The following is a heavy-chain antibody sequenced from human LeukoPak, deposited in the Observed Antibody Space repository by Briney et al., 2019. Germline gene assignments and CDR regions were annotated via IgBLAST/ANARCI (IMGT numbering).Heavy chain of an antibody. V-gene: IGHV4-59*01. CDR3: ARATMVAGYYYFDY. CDR1: GGSISNYY. D-gene: IGHD1-26*01. Sequence: SETVSLTCTVSGGSISNYYWSWIRQPPGKGLEWMGYMYYSGSTNYNPSLKSRVSISVDTSKNQFSLKLSSVTAADTAVYYCARATMVAGYYYFDYWGQGTLVTVSS. J-gene: IGHJ4*02. CDR2: MYYSGST.